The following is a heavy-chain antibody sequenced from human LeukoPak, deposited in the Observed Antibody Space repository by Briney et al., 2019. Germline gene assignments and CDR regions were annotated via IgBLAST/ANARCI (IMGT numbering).Heavy chain of an antibody. J-gene: IGHJ5*02. CDR1: GGSFSGYY. D-gene: IGHD3-3*01. Sequence: KPSESLSLTCAVYGGSFSGYYWSWIRQPPGKGLEWIGEINHSGSTNYNPSLKSRVTISVDTSKNQFSLKLSSVTAADTAVYYCARHWYDFWSGYLDWFDPWGQGTLVTVSS. V-gene: IGHV4-34*01. CDR2: INHSGST. CDR3: ARHWYDFWSGYLDWFDP.